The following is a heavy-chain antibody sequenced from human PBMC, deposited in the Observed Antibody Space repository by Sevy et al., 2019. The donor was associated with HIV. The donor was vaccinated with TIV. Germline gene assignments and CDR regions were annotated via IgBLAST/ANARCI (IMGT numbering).Heavy chain of an antibody. D-gene: IGHD3-10*01. CDR3: ARDTPITMVRGVLPYNWFDP. J-gene: IGHJ5*02. CDR2: ISSSSSYI. Sequence: GGSLRLSCAASGFTFSSYSMNWARQAPGKGLEWVSSISSSSSYIYYADSVKGRFTISRDNAKKSLYLQMNSLRAEDTAVYYCARDTPITMVRGVLPYNWFDPWGQGTLVTVSS. V-gene: IGHV3-21*01. CDR1: GFTFSSYS.